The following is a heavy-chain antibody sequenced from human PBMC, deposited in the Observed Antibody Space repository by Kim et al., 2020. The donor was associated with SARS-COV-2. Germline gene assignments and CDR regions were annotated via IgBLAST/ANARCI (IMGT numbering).Heavy chain of an antibody. D-gene: IGHD3-3*01. Sequence: GGSLRLSCKASGFRFDSYDMNWVRQAPGKGLEWVSTVSRSGDGTHYADSVKGRFTIFRDNAKDTLFLQMTSLRVEDTAVYFCAKDFSAGMDVWVQGTTVTVSS. CDR3: AKDFSAGMDV. CDR2: VSRSGDGT. CDR1: GFRFDSYD. V-gene: IGHV3-23*01. J-gene: IGHJ6*02.